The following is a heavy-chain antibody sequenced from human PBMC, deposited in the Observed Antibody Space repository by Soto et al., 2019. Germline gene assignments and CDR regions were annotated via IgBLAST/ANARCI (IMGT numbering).Heavy chain of an antibody. D-gene: IGHD4-17*01. Sequence: QVQLQESGPGLVKPSQTLSLTCTVSGGSISGGVYYWSWIRQPPGKGLEWIGYIFDSGSTYCNPSLKRRVTISVDTSKNPSSLRLSSVTAADTAVYYCASEIIPLTTDWYFDLWGRGTLVTVSS. V-gene: IGHV4-30-4*01. CDR3: ASEIIPLTTDWYFDL. CDR1: GGSISGGVYY. J-gene: IGHJ2*01. CDR2: IFDSGST.